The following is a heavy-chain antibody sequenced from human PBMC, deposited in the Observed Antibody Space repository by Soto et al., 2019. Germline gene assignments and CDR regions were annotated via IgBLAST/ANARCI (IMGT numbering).Heavy chain of an antibody. CDR2: IVVGSGNT. CDR1: GFTFINSA. V-gene: IGHV1-58*02. Sequence: ASVKVSCKASGFTFINSAIQWVRQARGQRLEWIGWIVVGSGNTNYAQKFKERVTMTRDMSTSTAYLELSSLRSEDTAVYYCAADDIATLNWGQGTLVTVSS. J-gene: IGHJ4*02. CDR3: AADDIATLN. D-gene: IGHD6-13*01.